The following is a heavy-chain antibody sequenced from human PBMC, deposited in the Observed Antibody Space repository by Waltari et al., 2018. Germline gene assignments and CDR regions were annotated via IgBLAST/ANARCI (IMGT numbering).Heavy chain of an antibody. CDR3: ARHVYSSSHIDYYYYYGMDV. D-gene: IGHD6-6*01. V-gene: IGHV4-38-2*01. CDR1: GYSISSGYY. J-gene: IGHJ6*02. CDR2: IYHSGST. Sequence: QVQLQESGPGLVKPSETLSLTCAVSGYSISSGYYWGWIRQPPGKGLEWIGSIYHSGSTYYNPSLKSRVTISVDTSKNQFSLKLSSVTAADTAVYYCARHVYSSSHIDYYYYYGMDVWGQGTTVTVSS.